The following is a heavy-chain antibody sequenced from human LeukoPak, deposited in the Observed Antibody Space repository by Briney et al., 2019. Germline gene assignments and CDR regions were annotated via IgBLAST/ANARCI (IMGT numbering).Heavy chain of an antibody. Sequence: ASETLSLTCTVSGGSISSSSYYWGWIRQPPGKGLEWIGSIYYRGSTYYNPSLKSRVTISVDTSKNQFSLQLNSVTPEDTAVYYCARDNAPGYIYGSIWFDPWAREPWSPSPQ. CDR2: IYYRGST. V-gene: IGHV4-39*02. J-gene: IGHJ5*02. CDR1: GGSISSSSYY. D-gene: IGHD5-18*01. CDR3: ARDNAPGYIYGSIWFDP.